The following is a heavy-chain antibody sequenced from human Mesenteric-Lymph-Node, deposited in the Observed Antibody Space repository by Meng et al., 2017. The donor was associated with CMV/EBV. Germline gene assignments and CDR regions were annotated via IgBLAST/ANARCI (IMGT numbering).Heavy chain of an antibody. J-gene: IGHJ4*02. CDR3: ATASIRWEVPDY. CDR1: GFAFSSYA. V-gene: IGHV3-30*04. Sequence: GGSLRLSCATSGFAFSSYAMHWVRQAPGKGLEWVAVISYDGTTKYYADSVKGRFTVSRDNSKNTLYLQMNSLSAEDTAVYYCATASIRWEVPDYWGQGTLVTVSS. CDR2: ISYDGTTK. D-gene: IGHD1-26*01.